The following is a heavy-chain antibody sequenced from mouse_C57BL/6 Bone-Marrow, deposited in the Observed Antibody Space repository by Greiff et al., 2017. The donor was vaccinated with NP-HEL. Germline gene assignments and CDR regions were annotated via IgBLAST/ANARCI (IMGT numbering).Heavy chain of an antibody. D-gene: IGHD1-1*01. Sequence: EVQLQQSGPELVKPGASVKISCKASGYTITDYYMNWVKQSHGKSLEWIGDINPNNGGTSYNQKFKGKATLTVDKSSSTAYMELRSLTSEDSAVYYCARGGRSRAMDYWGQGTSVTVSS. CDR3: ARGGRSRAMDY. V-gene: IGHV1-26*01. J-gene: IGHJ4*01. CDR2: INPNNGGT. CDR1: GYTITDYY.